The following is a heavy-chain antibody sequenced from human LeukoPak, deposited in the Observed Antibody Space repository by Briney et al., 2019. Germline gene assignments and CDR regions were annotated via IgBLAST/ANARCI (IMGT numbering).Heavy chain of an antibody. CDR3: ARERCSSTSCYTEDYYYMDV. Sequence: SETLSLTCTVSGGSISSYYWSWIRQPPGKGLEWIGYIYYSGSTNYNPSLKSRVTISLDTSKNQFSLKLSSVTAADTAVYYCARERCSSTSCYTEDYYYMDVWGKGTTVTVSS. V-gene: IGHV4-59*01. J-gene: IGHJ6*03. CDR1: GGSISSYY. CDR2: IYYSGST. D-gene: IGHD2-2*02.